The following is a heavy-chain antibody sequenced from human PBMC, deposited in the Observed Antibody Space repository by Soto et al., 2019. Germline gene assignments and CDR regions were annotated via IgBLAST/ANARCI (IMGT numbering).Heavy chain of an antibody. J-gene: IGHJ6*02. Sequence: PVESLKISCKGSGYIFTSYWIGWGLQMPVKGLEWMGIIYPGDSDTRYSPSFQGQVTISADKSISTAYLQWSSLKASDTAMYYCARRGIAAAGTVHYYYGMDVWGQGTTVTVSS. CDR1: GYIFTSYW. D-gene: IGHD6-13*01. CDR3: ARRGIAAAGTVHYYYGMDV. CDR2: IYPGDSDT. V-gene: IGHV5-51*01.